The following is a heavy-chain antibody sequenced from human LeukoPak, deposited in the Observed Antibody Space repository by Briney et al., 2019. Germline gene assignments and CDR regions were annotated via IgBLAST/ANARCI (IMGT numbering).Heavy chain of an antibody. D-gene: IGHD5-18*01. CDR1: GGSISSGGYY. V-gene: IGHV4-31*03. CDR3: ASSALDTAMPSGY. CDR2: IYYSGST. Sequence: SETLSLTCTVSGGSISSGGYYWSWIRQHPGKGLEWIGYIYYSGSTYYNPFLKSRVTISVDTSKNQFSLKLSSVTAADTAVYYCASSALDTAMPSGYWGQGTLVTVSS. J-gene: IGHJ4*02.